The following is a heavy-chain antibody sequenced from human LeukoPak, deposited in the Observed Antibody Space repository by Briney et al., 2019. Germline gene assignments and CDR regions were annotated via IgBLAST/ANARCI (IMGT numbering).Heavy chain of an antibody. CDR3: VGDSSGYYTHDY. V-gene: IGHV4-39*01. D-gene: IGHD3-22*01. Sequence: PSETLSLTYTVSGGSISSSSYYWGWIRQPPGKGLEWIGGIYYSGSTHYNPSLKSRVTISVDTSKNQFSLKLSSVTAADTAVYYCVGDSSGYYTHDYWGQGTLVTVSS. CDR1: GGSISSSSYY. CDR2: IYYSGST. J-gene: IGHJ4*02.